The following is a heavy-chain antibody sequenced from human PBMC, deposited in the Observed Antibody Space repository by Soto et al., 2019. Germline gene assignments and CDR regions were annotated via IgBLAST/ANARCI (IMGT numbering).Heavy chain of an antibody. CDR1: GGSFSGYY. Sequence: PPETLCLTCAVYGGSFSGYYWSWIRQPPGKGLEWIGEINHSGSTNYNPSLKSRVTISVDTSKNQFSLKLSSVTAADTAVYYCGITTNYYYYYGMDVWGHGTTVTVS. V-gene: IGHV4-34*01. J-gene: IGHJ6*02. CDR2: INHSGST. D-gene: IGHD3-22*01. CDR3: GITTNYYYYYGMDV.